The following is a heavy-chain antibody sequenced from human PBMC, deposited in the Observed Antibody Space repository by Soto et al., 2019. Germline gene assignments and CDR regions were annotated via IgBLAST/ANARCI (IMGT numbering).Heavy chain of an antibody. V-gene: IGHV4-59*01. CDR3: AKDWTQGWFDP. CDR2: VYYSGIT. CDR1: GGSSRDYY. J-gene: IGHJ5*02. Sequence: MQLRESGPGLVRPSEALYLNCTISGGSSRDYYWTWIRQSPGKGLEWIGYVYYSGITNYNPSLRSRVTISLDTSKNHFSLKLTSVTAADTAVYYCAKDWTQGWFDPWGQGTLVTVSS. D-gene: IGHD1-1*01.